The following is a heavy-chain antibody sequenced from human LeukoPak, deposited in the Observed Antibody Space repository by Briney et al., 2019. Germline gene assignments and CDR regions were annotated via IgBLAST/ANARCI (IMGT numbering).Heavy chain of an antibody. CDR1: GFSFSSYS. V-gene: IGHV3-23*01. D-gene: IGHD1-14*01. CDR2: ITGTGDGT. Sequence: GGSLRLSCAASGFSFSSYSMKWVRQAPGKGLEWVSTITGTGDGTYYADSVKGRFTISRDNSKNTVYLQMNSLRAEDTAKYYGAKARTPHNAFDIWGQGTMVTVSS. J-gene: IGHJ3*02. CDR3: AKARTPHNAFDI.